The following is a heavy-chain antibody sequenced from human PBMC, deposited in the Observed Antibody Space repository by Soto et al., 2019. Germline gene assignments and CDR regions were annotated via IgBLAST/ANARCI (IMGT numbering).Heavy chain of an antibody. J-gene: IGHJ4*02. V-gene: IGHV1-2*04. CDR3: ARGKDESTDY. CDR1: GYTFTGYY. CDR2: INPNSGGT. Sequence: ASVKVSCQTSGYTFTGYYMHWVRQAPGQGLEWMGWINPNSGGTNYAQKFQGWVTMTRDTSISTAYMELSRLRSDDTAVYYCARGKDESTDYWGQGTLVTVSS.